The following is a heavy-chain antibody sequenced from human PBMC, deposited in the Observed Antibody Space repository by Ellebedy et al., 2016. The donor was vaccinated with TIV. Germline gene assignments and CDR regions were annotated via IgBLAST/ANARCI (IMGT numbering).Heavy chain of an antibody. J-gene: IGHJ4*02. D-gene: IGHD5-12*01. CDR1: GGSIRSYH. CDR3: ARNNVEIVPTTNFDY. V-gene: IGHV4-59*12. Sequence: SETLSLTXNVSGGSIRSYHWSWIRRPPGKGLEWIGYIFYNGNTNYNPSLKSRVIISVDTSKNQFYLKLNSVTAADTAVYYCARNNVEIVPTTNFDYWGQGTLVTVSS. CDR2: IFYNGNT.